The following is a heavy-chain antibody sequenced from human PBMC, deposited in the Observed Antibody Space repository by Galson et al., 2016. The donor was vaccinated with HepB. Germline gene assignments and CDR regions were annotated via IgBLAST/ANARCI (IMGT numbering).Heavy chain of an antibody. CDR2: ISPKFGAA. CDR1: GGTFDSFA. CDR3: ARARGAMGAGWLY. J-gene: IGHJ4*02. V-gene: IGHV1-69*13. D-gene: IGHD2-2*01. Sequence: SVKVSCKASGGTFDSFAIGWLRQAPGQGLEWMGEISPKFGAANYAQRLQGRVRITADESTNTAYMELSSLRSEDTATYYCARARGAMGAGWLYWGQGTLVTVSS.